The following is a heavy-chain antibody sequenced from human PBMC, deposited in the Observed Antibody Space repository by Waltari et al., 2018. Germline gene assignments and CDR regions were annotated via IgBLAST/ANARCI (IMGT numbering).Heavy chain of an antibody. V-gene: IGHV4-4*07. CDR2: IYTSGST. CDR3: ARDGSEYQLLLGYYMDV. CDR1: GGSISSYY. D-gene: IGHD2-2*01. J-gene: IGHJ6*03. Sequence: QVQLQESGPGLVKPSETLSLTCTVSGGSISSYYRSWIRQPAGKGLEWIGRIYTSGSTNYNPSLKSRVTMSVDTSKNQFSLKLSSVTAADTAVYYCARDGSEYQLLLGYYMDVWGKGTTVTISS.